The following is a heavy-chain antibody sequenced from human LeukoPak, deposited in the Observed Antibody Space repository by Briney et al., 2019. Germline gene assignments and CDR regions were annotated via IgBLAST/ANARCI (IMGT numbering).Heavy chain of an antibody. CDR2: IYSGGST. CDR1: GFTVGSNY. J-gene: IGHJ4*02. V-gene: IGHV3-53*01. D-gene: IGHD3-3*01. CDR3: VVGIFGASDF. Sequence: GGSLRLSCTASGFTVGSNYMSWVRQAPGRGLEWVSVIYSGGSTYYADSVKGRFTISRDNSKNTLYLQMNSLRVEDTAVYYCVVGIFGASDFWGQGTLVTVSS.